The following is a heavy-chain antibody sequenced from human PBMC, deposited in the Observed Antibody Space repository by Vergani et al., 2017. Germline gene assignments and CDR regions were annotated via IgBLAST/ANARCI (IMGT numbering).Heavy chain of an antibody. CDR1: GFTFSRYA. V-gene: IGHV3-30-3*01. J-gene: IGHJ6*03. CDR2: ISYDGSNK. D-gene: IGHD6-13*01. Sequence: QVQLVESGGGVVQPGRSLRLSCAASGFTFSRYAMHWVRQAPGKGLEWVAVISYDGSNKYYADSVKGRFTISRDNYKNTLYLKMNSRRAEDTAVYYCARDPIAAADRGGDYYYYMDVWGKGTTVTVSS. CDR3: ARDPIAAADRGGDYYYYMDV.